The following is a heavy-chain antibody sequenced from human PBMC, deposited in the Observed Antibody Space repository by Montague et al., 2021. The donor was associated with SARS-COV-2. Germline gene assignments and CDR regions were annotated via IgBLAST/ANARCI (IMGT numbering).Heavy chain of an antibody. CDR3: ARIPEYSSGGGPDWYFDL. CDR2: IDWDDDT. Sequence: PALGKPTQTLTLTCTFSGFSVSTSGLCVSWIRQPPGKALEWLALIDWDDDTYYSTSLKTRLAISKDTSKNQVVLTVTDMDPVDTGTYYCARIPEYSSGGGPDWYFDLWGRGTLVTVSS. CDR1: GFSVSTSGLC. D-gene: IGHD6-19*01. J-gene: IGHJ2*01. V-gene: IGHV2-70*01.